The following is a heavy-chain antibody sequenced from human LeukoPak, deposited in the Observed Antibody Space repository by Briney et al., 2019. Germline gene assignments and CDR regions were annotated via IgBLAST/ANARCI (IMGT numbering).Heavy chain of an antibody. CDR2: IYPGDSEV. J-gene: IGHJ4*02. CDR1: GYRFTSYW. D-gene: IGHD6-19*01. V-gene: IGHV5-51*01. Sequence: GESLKISCKASGYRFTSYWIGWVRQMPGKGLEWVGMIYPGDSEVRYGPAFQGQVAISADMSVNTAYLQWSSLKASDTAIYYCATEIGSGWFYDYWGQGTLVTVSS. CDR3: ATEIGSGWFYDY.